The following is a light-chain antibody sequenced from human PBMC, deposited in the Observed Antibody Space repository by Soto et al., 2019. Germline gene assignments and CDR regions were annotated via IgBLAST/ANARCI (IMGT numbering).Light chain of an antibody. CDR3: KQFNSYPIT. CDR1: QDIRGS. V-gene: IGKV1-13*02. J-gene: IGKJ5*01. CDR2: DVS. Sequence: AIQLTQSPSSLSASVGDRVTITCRSSQDIRGSLAWYQQTPGKAPKILIYDVSTLQSGVPSRFSGSSSGTDFSLTISSLQPEEFATCVCKQFNSYPITFGQGTRLHIK.